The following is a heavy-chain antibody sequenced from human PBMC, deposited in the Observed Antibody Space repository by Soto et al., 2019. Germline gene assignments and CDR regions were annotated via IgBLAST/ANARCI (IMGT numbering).Heavy chain of an antibody. Sequence: GSLRLSCAASGFTFSSYGMHWVRQAPGKGLEWVAVIWYDGSNKYYADSVKGRFTISRDNSKNTLYLQMNSLRAEDTAVYYCARAHGFGVVTFYMDVWGKGTTVTVSS. CDR1: GFTFSSYG. J-gene: IGHJ6*03. D-gene: IGHD3-3*01. CDR2: IWYDGSNK. CDR3: ARAHGFGVVTFYMDV. V-gene: IGHV3-33*01.